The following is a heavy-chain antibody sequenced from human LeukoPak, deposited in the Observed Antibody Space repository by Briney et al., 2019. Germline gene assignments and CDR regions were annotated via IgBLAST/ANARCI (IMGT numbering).Heavy chain of an antibody. J-gene: IGHJ6*03. CDR3: ARDFGDGNYYYYYMDV. V-gene: IGHV1-69*06. CDR1: GGTFSSYA. D-gene: IGHD4-17*01. CDR2: IIPIFGTA. Sequence: GASVKVSCKASGGTFSSYAISWVRQAPGQGLEWMGGIIPIFGTANYAQKFQGRVTITADKSTSTTYMELSSLRSEDTAVYYCARDFGDGNYYYYYMDVWGKGTTVTISS.